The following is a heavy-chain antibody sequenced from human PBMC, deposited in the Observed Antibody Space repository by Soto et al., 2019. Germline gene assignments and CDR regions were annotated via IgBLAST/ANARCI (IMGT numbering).Heavy chain of an antibody. D-gene: IGHD3-16*02. CDR2: SYTSGST. Sequence: QVQLQESGPGLVKPSETLSLTCTVSGGSISRSYWSWIRQPAGKGLEWIGRSYTSGSTNYNPSLKSRDTMSVDTSTNQFSLKLSSVTAADTAVYYCAREQPTYTLGGVIAPFDYCGQVTLVTVSS. CDR1: GGSISRSY. V-gene: IGHV4-4*07. CDR3: AREQPTYTLGGVIAPFDY. J-gene: IGHJ4*02.